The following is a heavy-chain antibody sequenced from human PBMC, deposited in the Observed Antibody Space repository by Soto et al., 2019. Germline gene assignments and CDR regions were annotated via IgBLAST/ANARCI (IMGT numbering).Heavy chain of an antibody. V-gene: IGHV3-30*18. D-gene: IGHD6-19*01. Sequence: GGSLRLSCAASGFTFSSYGMHWVRQAPGKGLEWVAVISYDGSNKYYADSVKGRFTISRDNSKNTLYLQMNSLRAEDTAVYYCAKDLGYSSGWDYWGQGTLVTVSS. CDR2: ISYDGSNK. CDR1: GFTFSSYG. J-gene: IGHJ4*02. CDR3: AKDLGYSSGWDY.